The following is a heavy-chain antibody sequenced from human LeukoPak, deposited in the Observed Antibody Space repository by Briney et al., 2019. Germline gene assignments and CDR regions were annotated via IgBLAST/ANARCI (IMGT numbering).Heavy chain of an antibody. D-gene: IGHD2-15*01. J-gene: IGHJ4*02. CDR2: TNHSGSI. CDR3: AREVDCSGGSCYPFDY. CDR1: GGSVSSGSYY. Sequence: SETLSLTCTVSGGSVSSGSYYWSWIRQPPGKGLEWIGYTNHSGSINYNPSLKSRVTISVDTSKNQFSLKLSSVTAADTAVYYCAREVDCSGGSCYPFDYWGQGTLVTVSS. V-gene: IGHV4-61*01.